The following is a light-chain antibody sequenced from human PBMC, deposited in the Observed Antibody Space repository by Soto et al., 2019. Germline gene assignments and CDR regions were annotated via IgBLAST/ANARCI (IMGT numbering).Light chain of an antibody. V-gene: IGLV1-40*01. CDR1: SSNIGAGYD. Sequence: QSVLTQPPSVSGSPGQRVTISCTGSSSNIGAGYDVHWYQQLPGKAPKLLIYGNSNRPSGVPDRFSGSKSGTSASLAITGLQADDEADYYCQSSDRSLSGSVFGGGTKLTVL. CDR2: GNS. J-gene: IGLJ3*02. CDR3: QSSDRSLSGSV.